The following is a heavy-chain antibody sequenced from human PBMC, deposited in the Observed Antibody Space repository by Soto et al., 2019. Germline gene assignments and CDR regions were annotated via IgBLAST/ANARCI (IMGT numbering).Heavy chain of an antibody. CDR2: INPSGGST. CDR1: GYTFTSYY. Sequence: ASVKVSCKASGYTFTSYYIHWVRQAPGQGLEWMGIINPSGGSTSYAQKFQGRVTMTRDTSTSTVYMELSSLRSEDTAVYYCAREGTDIVVVPAAMLYNWFDPWGQGTLVTVSS. V-gene: IGHV1-46*03. CDR3: AREGTDIVVVPAAMLYNWFDP. J-gene: IGHJ5*02. D-gene: IGHD2-2*01.